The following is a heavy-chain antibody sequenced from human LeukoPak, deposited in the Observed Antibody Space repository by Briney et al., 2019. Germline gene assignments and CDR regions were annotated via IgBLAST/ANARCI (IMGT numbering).Heavy chain of an antibody. CDR3: ARDCSGGSCYLDAFDI. D-gene: IGHD2-15*01. CDR1: GGSISSYY. J-gene: IGHJ3*02. Sequence: SETLSLTCTVSGGSISSYYWNWIRQPAGKGLEWIGRIYTSGSTNYNPSLKSRVTMSVDTSKNQFSLKLSSVTAADTAVYYCARDCSGGSCYLDAFDIWGQGTMVTVSS. V-gene: IGHV4-4*07. CDR2: IYTSGST.